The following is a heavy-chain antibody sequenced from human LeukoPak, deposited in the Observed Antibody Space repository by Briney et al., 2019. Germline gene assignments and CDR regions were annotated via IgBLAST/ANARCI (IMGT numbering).Heavy chain of an antibody. Sequence: PGGSLRLSCAASGFTFSDYWMNWVRQAPGKGLEWVSSISSSSSFIYYADSVKGRFTISRDNAKNSLYLQMNSLRAEDTAVYYCARAWLHYDLFDYWGQGTLVTVSS. J-gene: IGHJ4*02. V-gene: IGHV3-21*01. CDR3: ARAWLHYDLFDY. D-gene: IGHD5-12*01. CDR1: GFTFSDYW. CDR2: ISSSSSFI.